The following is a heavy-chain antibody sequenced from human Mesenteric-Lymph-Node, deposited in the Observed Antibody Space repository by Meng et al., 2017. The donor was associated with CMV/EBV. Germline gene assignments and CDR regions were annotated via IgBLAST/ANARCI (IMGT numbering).Heavy chain of an antibody. Sequence: SLKISCAASGFTFDDHAMHWVRQAPGKGLEWVSGLSWNSGSIGYADSVKGRFTISRDNARNSLYLQMNSLRPEDTAFYYCVKDSSGGYDYFDYWGQGTLVTVSS. V-gene: IGHV3-9*01. CDR3: VKDSSGGYDYFDY. CDR1: GFTFDDHA. J-gene: IGHJ4*02. CDR2: LSWNSGSI. D-gene: IGHD5-12*01.